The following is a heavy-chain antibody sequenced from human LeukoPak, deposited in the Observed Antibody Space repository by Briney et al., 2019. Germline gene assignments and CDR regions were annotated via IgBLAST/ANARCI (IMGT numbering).Heavy chain of an antibody. Sequence: SETLSLTCAVSGVSFNDYYWSWVRQTPGKGLEWIGEINHSGYTNDSPSLKSRVTLSIDTSRKQFSLNLRSVTIADSGIYYCTRMNTVPDYWGEGTLVTVSS. CDR2: INHSGYT. V-gene: IGHV4-34*01. D-gene: IGHD4-17*01. J-gene: IGHJ4*02. CDR3: TRMNTVPDY. CDR1: GVSFNDYY.